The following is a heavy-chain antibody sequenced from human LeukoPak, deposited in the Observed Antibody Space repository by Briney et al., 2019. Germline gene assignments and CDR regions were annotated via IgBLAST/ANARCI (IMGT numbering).Heavy chain of an antibody. D-gene: IGHD6-13*01. CDR2: ISYDGSNK. CDR3: ARELLAAAGYYFDY. V-gene: IGHV3-30*04. Sequence: GGSLRLSCAASGFTFSSYAMHWVRQATGKGLEWVAVISYDGSNKYYADSVRGRFTISRDNSKNTLYLQMNSLRAEDTAVYYCARELLAAAGYYFDYWGQGTLVTVSS. J-gene: IGHJ4*02. CDR1: GFTFSSYA.